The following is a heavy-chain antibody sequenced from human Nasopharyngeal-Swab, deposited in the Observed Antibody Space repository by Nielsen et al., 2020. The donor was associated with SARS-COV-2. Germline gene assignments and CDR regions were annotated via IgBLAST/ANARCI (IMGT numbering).Heavy chain of an antibody. CDR1: GDSVSSNNVG. V-gene: IGHV6-1*01. J-gene: IGHJ4*02. D-gene: IGHD3-9*01. CDR3: ARGFLQTGFDY. Sequence: SETLSLTCAISGDSVSSNNVGWNWTRQSPSRGLDWLGRTYYGSKWYNHYAPSVKSRVTIKPDTSKNQFSLQMDSVTPEDSAVYYCARGFLQTGFDYWGQGTLVTVSS. CDR2: TYYGSKWYN.